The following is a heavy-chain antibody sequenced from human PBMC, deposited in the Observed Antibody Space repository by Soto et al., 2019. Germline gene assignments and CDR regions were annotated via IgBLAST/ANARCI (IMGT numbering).Heavy chain of an antibody. J-gene: IGHJ4*02. CDR3: AKDSPGDYYDRGCYYRHRDDY. D-gene: IGHD3-22*01. Sequence: EVQLLESGGGLVQPGGSLRLSCAASGFTFSSYAMSWVRQAPGKGLEWVSAITGGGGGTYYANSVKGRFTISRDNSKNTLYLPLNSLRAEDTAVYYCAKDSPGDYYDRGCYYRHRDDYWGQGTLVTVSS. CDR2: ITGGGGGT. CDR1: GFTFSSYA. V-gene: IGHV3-23*01.